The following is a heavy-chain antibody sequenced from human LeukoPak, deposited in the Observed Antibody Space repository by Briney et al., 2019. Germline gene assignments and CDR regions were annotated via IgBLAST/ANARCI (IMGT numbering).Heavy chain of an antibody. Sequence: ASVKVSCKASGYTFTSYGINWVRQATGQGLEWMGWMNPNSGNTGYAQKFQGRVTITRNTSISTAYMELSSLRSEDTAVYYCARGGFGGVIVINYYYMDVWGKGTTVTVSS. CDR2: MNPNSGNT. CDR3: ARGGFGGVIVINYYYMDV. V-gene: IGHV1-8*03. CDR1: GYTFTSYG. D-gene: IGHD3-16*02. J-gene: IGHJ6*03.